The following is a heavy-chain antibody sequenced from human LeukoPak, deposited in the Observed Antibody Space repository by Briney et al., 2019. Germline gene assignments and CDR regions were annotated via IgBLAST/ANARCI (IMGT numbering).Heavy chain of an antibody. CDR3: ARGRYYYDSSGNTHDAFDI. CDR2: INPNSGGT. CDR1: GHTFTGYY. D-gene: IGHD3-22*01. J-gene: IGHJ3*02. Sequence: ASVKVSCKASGHTFTGYYMHWVRQAPGQGLEWMGWINPNSGGTNYAQKFEGRVTMTRDTSISTAYMELSRLRSDDTAVYYCARGRYYYDSSGNTHDAFDIWGQGTMVTVSS. V-gene: IGHV1-2*02.